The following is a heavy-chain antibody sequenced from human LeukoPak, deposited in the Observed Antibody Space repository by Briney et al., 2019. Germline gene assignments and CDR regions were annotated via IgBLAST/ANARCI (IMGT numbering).Heavy chain of an antibody. CDR1: GFTFSSYS. D-gene: IGHD2-21*01. V-gene: IGHV3-21*01. Sequence: GGSLRLSCAASGFTFSSYSMNWVRQAPGKGLEWVSSISSSSSYIYYADSVKGRFTISRDNAKNSLYLQMNSLRAEDTAVYYCARCDWHYYYYYMDVWGKGTTVTVSS. J-gene: IGHJ6*03. CDR2: ISSSSSYI. CDR3: ARCDWHYYYYYMDV.